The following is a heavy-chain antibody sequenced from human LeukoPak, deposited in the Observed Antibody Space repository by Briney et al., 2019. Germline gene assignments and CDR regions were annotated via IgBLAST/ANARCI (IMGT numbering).Heavy chain of an antibody. CDR2: IWYDGNSQ. V-gene: IGHV3-33*01. CDR1: GFTFNSYG. CDR3: ARGSGAYYNWFDP. J-gene: IGHJ5*02. Sequence: SGTSLRLSCAASGFTFNSYGMHWVRQAPGKGLEWVAAIWYDGNSQYYADSVKGRFTISRDNSKNTLYLQLNSLRVEDTAVYYCARGSGAYYNWFDPWGQGTLVTVSS. D-gene: IGHD3-3*01.